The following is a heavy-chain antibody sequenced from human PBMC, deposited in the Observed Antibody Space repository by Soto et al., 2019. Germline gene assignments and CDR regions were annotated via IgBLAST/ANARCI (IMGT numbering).Heavy chain of an antibody. D-gene: IGHD3-10*01. CDR2: ISDDGVSK. J-gene: IGHJ4*02. V-gene: IGHV3-30*03. CDR3: ARAYYFGSGTSYTLYY. Sequence: GGSLRLSCAASGFTFSNYGMHWVRQAPGKGLEWVAAISDDGVSKYYAGSVQGRFTISRDNSESAVFLQMNSLRPDDTALYFCARAYYFGSGTSYTLYYWAQGTQVTVSS. CDR1: GFTFSNYG.